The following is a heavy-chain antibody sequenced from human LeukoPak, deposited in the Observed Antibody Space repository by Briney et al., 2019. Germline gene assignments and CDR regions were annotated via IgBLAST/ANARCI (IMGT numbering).Heavy chain of an antibody. CDR2: ISGSGSST. D-gene: IGHD5-18*01. Sequence: GGSLRLSCAASGFTFSNYAMSWVRQAPGKGLEWVSAISGSGSSTYYADSVKGRFTISRDNSKNTLYLQMNSLRAEDTAVYYCAKDRSGYSYATTPGYGFDYWGQGTLVTVSS. CDR1: GFTFSNYA. J-gene: IGHJ4*02. CDR3: AKDRSGYSYATTPGYGFDY. V-gene: IGHV3-23*01.